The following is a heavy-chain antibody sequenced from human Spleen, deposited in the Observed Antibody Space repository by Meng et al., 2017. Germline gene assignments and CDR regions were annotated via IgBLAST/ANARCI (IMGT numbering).Heavy chain of an antibody. D-gene: IGHD2-15*01. CDR1: GFRFSNSA. CDR2: ISIDGDRV. Sequence: GESLKISCAVSGFRFSNSAMSWVRQAPGKGLEWVSGISIDGDRVYYTDSVKGRFTISRDNAKNSLYLQMNSLRAEDTAVYYCARDLAYCSGGSCYGDFYYYYGMDVWGQGTTVTVSS. CDR3: ARDLAYCSGGSCYGDFYYYYGMDV. V-gene: IGHV3-23*01. J-gene: IGHJ6*02.